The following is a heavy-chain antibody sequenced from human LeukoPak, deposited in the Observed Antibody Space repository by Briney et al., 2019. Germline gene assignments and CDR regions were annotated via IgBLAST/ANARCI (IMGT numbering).Heavy chain of an antibody. D-gene: IGHD5-24*01. Sequence: SETLSLTCTVSGGSISSYYWSWIRQPPGKGLEWIGYIYYSGSTNYNPSLKSRVTISVDTSKNQFSLKLSSVTAADTAVYYCERATRWLQLHYHFDYWGQGTLVTVSS. V-gene: IGHV4-59*01. CDR3: ERATRWLQLHYHFDY. CDR1: GGSISSYY. CDR2: IYYSGST. J-gene: IGHJ4*02.